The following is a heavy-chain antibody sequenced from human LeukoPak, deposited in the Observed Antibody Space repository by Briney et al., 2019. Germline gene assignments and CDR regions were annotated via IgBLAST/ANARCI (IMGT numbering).Heavy chain of an antibody. V-gene: IGHV4-34*01. D-gene: IGHD1-26*01. CDR1: GGSFSGYY. CDR3: ARGLVPGLVGSAFDI. CDR2: INHSGST. J-gene: IGHJ3*02. Sequence: PSETLSLTCAVCGGSFSGYYWSWIRQPPGKGLEWIGEINHSGSTNYNPSLKSRVIISVDTSKNQFSLKLSSVTAADTAVYYCARGLVPGLVGSAFDIWGQGTMVTVSS.